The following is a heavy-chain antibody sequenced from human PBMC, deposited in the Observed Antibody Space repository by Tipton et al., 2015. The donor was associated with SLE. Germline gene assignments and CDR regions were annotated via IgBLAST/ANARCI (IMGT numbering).Heavy chain of an antibody. D-gene: IGHD3-3*01. J-gene: IGHJ3*02. V-gene: IGHV4-59*01. CDR3: ARNYDFWTFDI. CDR2: IYYSGST. CDR1: GGSISSYY. Sequence: TLSLTCTVSGGSISSYYWSWIRQPPGKGLEWIGYIYYSGSTNYNPSLKSRVTISVDTSKNQFSLKLSSVTAADTAVYYCARNYDFWTFDIWGQGTMVTVSS.